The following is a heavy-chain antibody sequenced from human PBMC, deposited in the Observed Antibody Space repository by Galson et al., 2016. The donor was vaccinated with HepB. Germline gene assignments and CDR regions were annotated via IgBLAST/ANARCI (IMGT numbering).Heavy chain of an antibody. V-gene: IGHV1-3*01. CDR1: GYTFTKYA. Sequence: SVKVSCKASGYTFTKYAIQWVRQAPGQRLEWMGWINGGNGNTKDSKKFQGRVTIARDTAASTVYMELSSLTSEDTAVYYCARDRMNVLQWFGELSDFDHWGRGTLVTVSS. CDR3: ARDRMNVLQWFGELSDFDH. CDR2: INGGNGNT. D-gene: IGHD3-10*01. J-gene: IGHJ4*02.